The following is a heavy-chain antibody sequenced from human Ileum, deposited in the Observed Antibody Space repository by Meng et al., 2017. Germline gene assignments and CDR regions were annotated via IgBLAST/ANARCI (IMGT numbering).Heavy chain of an antibody. D-gene: IGHD3-3*01. Sequence: QVQRPQPGPGLVKPSQTLSLTCAVSGGRVSSNIAAWNWIRQSPLRGLEWLGRTYYRSKWYSEYAVSVKSRISITPDTSKNQFSLQMNSVTPEDTAVYYCASGSGSLDYWGPGTLVTVSS. CDR1: GGRVSSNIAA. V-gene: IGHV6-1*02. CDR3: ASGSGSLDY. J-gene: IGHJ4*02. CDR2: TYYRSKWYS.